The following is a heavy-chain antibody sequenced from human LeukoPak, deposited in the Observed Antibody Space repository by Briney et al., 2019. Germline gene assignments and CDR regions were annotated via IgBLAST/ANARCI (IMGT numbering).Heavy chain of an antibody. D-gene: IGHD6-13*01. V-gene: IGHV4-61*02. CDR3: ARDHIGAYSSSWYSGSDWFDP. Sequence: SETLSLTCTVSGGSISSGSYYWSWIRQPAGKGLEWIGRIYTSGSTNYNPSLKSRVTISVDTSKNQFSLKLSSVTAADTAVYYCARDHIGAYSSSWYSGSDWFDPWGQGTLVTVSS. CDR2: IYTSGST. J-gene: IGHJ5*02. CDR1: GGSISSGSYY.